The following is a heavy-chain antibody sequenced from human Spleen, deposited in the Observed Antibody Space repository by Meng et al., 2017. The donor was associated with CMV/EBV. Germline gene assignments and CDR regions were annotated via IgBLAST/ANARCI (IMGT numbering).Heavy chain of an antibody. CDR1: GYKFSTYH. CDR3: ARRPGYDHHDY. Sequence: CKASGYKFSTYHLSWVRQAPGQGLEWMGWVSAYNGDTNYVQKFQGSVTMTADTSTSTAYMELRSLASDATAVYYCARRPGYDHHDYWGQGTLVTVSS. J-gene: IGHJ4*02. CDR2: VSAYNGDT. V-gene: IGHV1-18*04. D-gene: IGHD2-15*01.